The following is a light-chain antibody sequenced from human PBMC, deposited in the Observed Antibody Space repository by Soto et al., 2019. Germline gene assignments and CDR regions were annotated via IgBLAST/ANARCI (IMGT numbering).Light chain of an antibody. CDR1: QSISNY. V-gene: IGKV1-39*01. CDR2: GAS. CDR3: QQSYSNLGT. Sequence: DIQVTQSPSSLSASVGDRVNITCRPSQSISNYLNWYQQKPGKAPKLLIFGASSLQSGVPSRFSGSGSGTDFTLSISTLQPEDFATYYCQQSYSNLGTFGQGTKVDIK. J-gene: IGKJ2*01.